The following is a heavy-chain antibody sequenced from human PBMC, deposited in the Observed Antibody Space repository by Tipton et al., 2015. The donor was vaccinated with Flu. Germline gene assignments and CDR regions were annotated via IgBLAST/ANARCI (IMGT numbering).Heavy chain of an antibody. CDR1: GYTFTSNH. CDR3: ARDGGQYGDCGH. D-gene: IGHD4-17*01. V-gene: IGHV1-46*01. J-gene: IGHJ4*02. CDR2: MNPRDETT. Sequence: QLVQSGPEVKKPGALVKVSCKTSGYTFTSNHMHWVRQAPGQGLEWMGIMNPRDETTTYAQRFQGRVSMTCDTSTSTVYMELSSLRSDDTAVYYCARDGGQYGDCGHWGQGTLVTVSS.